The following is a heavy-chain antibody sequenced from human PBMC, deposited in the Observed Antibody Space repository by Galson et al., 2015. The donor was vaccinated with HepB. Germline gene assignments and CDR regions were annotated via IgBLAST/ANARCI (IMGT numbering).Heavy chain of an antibody. V-gene: IGHV1-8*01. J-gene: IGHJ5*02. Sequence: SVKVSCKAFGYTFTSHDINWVRQATGQGLEWMGWMNPNSGNTDYAQKFQGRVTMTRDTSMSTAYMELSSLRAEDTAVYYCARGGYIDNWFDPWGQGTLVTDSS. CDR3: ARGGYIDNWFDP. D-gene: IGHD5-12*01. CDR1: GYTFTSHD. CDR2: MNPNSGNT.